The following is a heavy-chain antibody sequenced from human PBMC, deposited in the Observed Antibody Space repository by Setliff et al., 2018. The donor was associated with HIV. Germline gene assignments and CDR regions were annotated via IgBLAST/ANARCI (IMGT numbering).Heavy chain of an antibody. CDR2: ISYSGST. Sequence: PSETLSLTCTVSGASISSHYWSWIRQPPGMGLEWIGYISYSGSTNYNPSLKSRVTISADTPKNQFSLKLNSVTAEDTAMYYCAGSFIYYYYYMDVWGKGTTVTVS. J-gene: IGHJ6*03. D-gene: IGHD3-10*01. CDR1: GASISSHY. CDR3: AGSFIYYYYYMDV. V-gene: IGHV4-59*11.